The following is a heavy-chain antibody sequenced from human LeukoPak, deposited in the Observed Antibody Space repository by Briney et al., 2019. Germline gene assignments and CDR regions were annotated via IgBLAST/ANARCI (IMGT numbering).Heavy chain of an antibody. CDR1: GGSFSGYH. Sequence: SEALSLTCAVHGGSFSGYHWNWIRQSPGEGLEWIGEINDRGRTNYNPSLKGRVTISVATSKKQFSLKLTSVTAADTAVYYCARDPTTVVTLPYYFDFWGQGTLVTVSS. D-gene: IGHD4-23*01. CDR2: INDRGRT. J-gene: IGHJ4*02. CDR3: ARDPTTVVTLPYYFDF. V-gene: IGHV4-34*01.